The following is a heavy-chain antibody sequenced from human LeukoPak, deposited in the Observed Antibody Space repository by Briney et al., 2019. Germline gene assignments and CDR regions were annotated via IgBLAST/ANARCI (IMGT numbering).Heavy chain of an antibody. V-gene: IGHV3-7*01. CDR2: IEKDGSKK. J-gene: IGHJ6*02. Sequence: PGGSLRLSCAASRFTFSSYWMSWVRQAPGRGLEWVANIEKDGSKKNYVDSVKGRFTISRDNAKNSLFLQMNSLRAEDTAVYYCARGRRWIQLWYYYGMDVWGQGTTVTVSS. CDR3: ARGRRWIQLWYYYGMDV. D-gene: IGHD5-18*01. CDR1: RFTFSSYW.